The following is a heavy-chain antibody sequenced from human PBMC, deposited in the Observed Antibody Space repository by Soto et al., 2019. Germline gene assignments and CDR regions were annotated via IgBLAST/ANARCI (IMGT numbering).Heavy chain of an antibody. CDR1: GYTFTDNQ. Sequence: GASVKVSCKASGYTFTDNQIHWLRRAPGQRLQWLGRIDPKSGDTTFAPTFQGRVTISVDTSKNQFSLKLSSVTAADTAVYYCASSRYSRRFDYWGQGTLVTVSS. CDR3: ASSRYSRRFDY. J-gene: IGHJ4*02. CDR2: IDPKSGDT. V-gene: IGHV1-2*02. D-gene: IGHD6-13*01.